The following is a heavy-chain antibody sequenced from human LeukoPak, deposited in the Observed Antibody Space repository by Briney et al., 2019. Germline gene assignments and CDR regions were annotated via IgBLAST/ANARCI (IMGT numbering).Heavy chain of an antibody. CDR2: ISGSGGRT. Sequence: PGGSLRLSCAASGFTLRSYAMSWVRQAPGKGVEWVSAISGSGGRTYYADSVKGRFTISRDNSKNKLYLQMNRLRAEDTAVYYCAKVEGSGYSSGWYISWYFDLWGRGTLVTVSS. J-gene: IGHJ2*01. D-gene: IGHD6-19*01. CDR1: GFTLRSYA. V-gene: IGHV3-23*01. CDR3: AKVEGSGYSSGWYISWYFDL.